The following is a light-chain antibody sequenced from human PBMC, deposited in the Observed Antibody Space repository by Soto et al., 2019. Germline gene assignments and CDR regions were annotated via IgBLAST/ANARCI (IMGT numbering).Light chain of an antibody. CDR1: QSVSSN. V-gene: IGKV3-15*01. J-gene: IGKJ1*01. Sequence: EIVMTQSPATLSVSPGERATLSCRASQSVSSNLAWYQQKPGQAPRLLMYGASTRAPGIPGRFSCSGSGTEFSLTIFSLQSEDFAVYYCQQYNNWPRTFGQGTKVEVK. CDR2: GAS. CDR3: QQYNNWPRT.